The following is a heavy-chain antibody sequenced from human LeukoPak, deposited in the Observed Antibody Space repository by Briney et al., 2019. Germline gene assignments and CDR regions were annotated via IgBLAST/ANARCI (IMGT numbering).Heavy chain of an antibody. CDR2: ISSSGSTI. D-gene: IGHD3-3*02. CDR1: GFTSSSYE. J-gene: IGHJ6*04. Sequence: GGSLRLSCAAPGFTSSSYEMNWVRQAPGKGLEGVSYISSSGSTIYYADSVKGRFTITRDNSKNTLFLQMTSLRVEDTAVYYCAKDFISFSMDVWGKGTTVTISS. V-gene: IGHV3-48*03. CDR3: AKDFISFSMDV.